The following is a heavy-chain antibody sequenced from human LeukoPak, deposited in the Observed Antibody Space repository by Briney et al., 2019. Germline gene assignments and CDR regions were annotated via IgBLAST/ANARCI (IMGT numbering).Heavy chain of an antibody. CDR3: ARVVVGARDAFDI. D-gene: IGHD1-26*01. V-gene: IGHV1-18*01. J-gene: IGHJ3*02. CDR2: ISAYNGNT. CDR1: GYTFTSYG. Sequence: ASVKVSCKASGYTFTSYGISWVRQAPGQGLEWMGWISAYNGNTNYAQKLQGRVTMTTDTSTSTAYMELRSLRSDDTAVYHCARVVVGARDAFDIWAKGQWSPSLQ.